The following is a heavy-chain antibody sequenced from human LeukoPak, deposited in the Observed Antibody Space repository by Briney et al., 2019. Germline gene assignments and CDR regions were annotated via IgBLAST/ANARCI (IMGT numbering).Heavy chain of an antibody. V-gene: IGHV3-15*01. CDR1: GFTFSNAW. J-gene: IGHJ4*02. CDR3: TTIPLWFGELLEEDFDY. Sequence: GSLRLSCAASGFTFSNAWMSWVRQAPGKGLEWVGRIKSKTDGGTTDYAAPVKGRFTISRDDSKNTLYLQMNSLKTEDTAVYYCTTIPLWFGELLEEDFDYWGQGTLVTVSS. CDR2: IKSKTDGGTT. D-gene: IGHD3-10*01.